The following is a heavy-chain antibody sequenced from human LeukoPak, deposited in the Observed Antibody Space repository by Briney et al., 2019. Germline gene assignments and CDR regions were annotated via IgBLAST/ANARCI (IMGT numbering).Heavy chain of an antibody. CDR1: GFTFSNYD. Sequence: GGSLRLSCAASGFTFSNYDMHWVRQGTGKGLEWVSGIGTAGDTHYPDSAKGRFTISRENGKNSLYLQMNSLRVGDTAMYYCVRAARYYGSSGAHAFDIWGQGTMVTVS. J-gene: IGHJ3*02. CDR2: IGTAGDT. V-gene: IGHV3-13*01. CDR3: VRAARYYGSSGAHAFDI. D-gene: IGHD3-22*01.